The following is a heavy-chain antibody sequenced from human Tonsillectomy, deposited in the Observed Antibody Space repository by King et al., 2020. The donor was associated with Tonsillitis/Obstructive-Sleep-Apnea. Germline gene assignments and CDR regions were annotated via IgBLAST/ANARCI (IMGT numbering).Heavy chain of an antibody. CDR2: IYXSXST. CDR3: ARVPTTVDAFDI. Sequence: QLQLQESGPGLAKPSQTLSLTXTVSXXXXSSXGYYXSWIRQHPGKGLEWIGYIYXSXSTYYNPSIKSLVIISVDTSKNQVSLKLSSVTAADTAVYYCARVPTTVDAFDIWGQXTMVTVSS. V-gene: IGHV4-31*01. J-gene: IGHJ3*02. CDR1: XXXXSSXGYY. D-gene: IGHD4-17*01.